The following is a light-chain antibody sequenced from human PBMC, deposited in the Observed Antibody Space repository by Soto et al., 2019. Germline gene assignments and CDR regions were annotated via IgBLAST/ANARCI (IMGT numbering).Light chain of an antibody. CDR2: NAS. Sequence: IILTQSPATLSLSPGERATLSCRASQSVSIYLAWYQHKPGQAPRLLIYNASNRAAGTPARFSGSGSGTDFSLTISSLEPEAFAVYYCQQRPKAATFGGGSKVVI. CDR3: QQRPKAAT. CDR1: QSVSIY. J-gene: IGKJ4*01. V-gene: IGKV3-11*01.